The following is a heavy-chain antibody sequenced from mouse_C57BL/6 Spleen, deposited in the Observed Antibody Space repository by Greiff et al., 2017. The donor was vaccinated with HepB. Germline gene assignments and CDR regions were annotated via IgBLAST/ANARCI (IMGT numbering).Heavy chain of an antibody. V-gene: IGHV1-55*01. CDR3: ARWTTVVATDDY. CDR2: IYPGSGST. D-gene: IGHD1-1*01. CDR1: GPTFTSYW. J-gene: IGHJ2*01. Sequence: QLQQPGASLAKPGASPKMSCKASGPTFTSYWTTWVKQRPGQGLEWIGDIYPGSGSTNYNEKFKSKATLTVDTSSSTAYMQLSSLTSEDSAVYYCARWTTVVATDDYWGQGTTLTVSS.